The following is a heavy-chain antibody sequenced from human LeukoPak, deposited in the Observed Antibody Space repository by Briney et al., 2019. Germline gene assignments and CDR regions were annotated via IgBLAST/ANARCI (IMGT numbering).Heavy chain of an antibody. Sequence: ASVKVSCKASGYTFTSYDINWVRQATGQGLEWMGWMNPNSGNNGHAQKFQGRVTITRNTSISTAYMELSSLRSEDTAVYYCARAPSRGYSYGSMKIDYWGQGTLVTVSS. J-gene: IGHJ4*02. CDR2: MNPNSGNN. CDR3: ARAPSRGYSYGSMKIDY. D-gene: IGHD5-18*01. V-gene: IGHV1-8*03. CDR1: GYTFTSYD.